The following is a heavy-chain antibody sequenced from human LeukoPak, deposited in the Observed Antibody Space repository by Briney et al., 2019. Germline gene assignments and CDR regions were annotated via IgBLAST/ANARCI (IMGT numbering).Heavy chain of an antibody. V-gene: IGHV3-21*01. CDR3: ARAVHTPYRPTYIDY. D-gene: IGHD4-11*01. CDR1: GFTFSSYS. Sequence: GGSLRLSCAASGFTFSSYSMNWVRQAPGKGLEWVSSISSSSSYIYYADSVKGRFTISRDNAKNSPYLQMNSLRAEDTAVYYCARAVHTPYRPTYIDYWGQGTLVTVSS. CDR2: ISSSSSYI. J-gene: IGHJ4*02.